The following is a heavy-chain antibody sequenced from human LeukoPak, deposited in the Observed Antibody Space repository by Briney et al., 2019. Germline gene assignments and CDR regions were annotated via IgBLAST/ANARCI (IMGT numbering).Heavy chain of an antibody. D-gene: IGHD4-17*01. CDR3: ARGHYGDTYGMDV. Sequence: PGGSLRLSCAASGFTFNDYSMNWVRQAPGKGLEWVPSISNSGSFEFYADSVKGRFTVSRDNAKHSLYLQMNGLRAEDTAVYYCARGHYGDTYGMDVWGQGTAVTVSS. CDR1: GFTFNDYS. CDR2: ISNSGSFE. V-gene: IGHV3-21*01. J-gene: IGHJ6*02.